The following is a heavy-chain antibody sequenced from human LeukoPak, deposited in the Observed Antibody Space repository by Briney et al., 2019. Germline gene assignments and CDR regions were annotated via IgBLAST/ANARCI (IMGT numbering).Heavy chain of an antibody. CDR2: LYTSGST. CDR1: GGSISSYY. CDR3: ARGGEYSSSSGLFDF. D-gene: IGHD6-6*01. Sequence: PSETLSLTCTVSGGSISSYYWSWIRQPAGKGLEWIGRLYTSGSTNYNPSLKSRVTMSVDTSKNQFSLKLSSVTAADTAVYYCARGGEYSSSSGLFDFWGQGTLVTVSS. V-gene: IGHV4-4*07. J-gene: IGHJ4*02.